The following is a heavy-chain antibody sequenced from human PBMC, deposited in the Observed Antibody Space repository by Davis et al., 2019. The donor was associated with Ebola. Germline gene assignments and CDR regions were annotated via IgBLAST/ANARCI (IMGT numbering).Heavy chain of an antibody. V-gene: IGHV1-69*04. CDR3: AGGGTWNLDYGMDV. Sequence: AASVKVSCKASGGTFSSDGISWVRQAPGQGLEWMGRIIPIVGIANYAPKFQGRVTITADKSTGTANMEVNSLRSEDTAVYYCAGGGTWNLDYGMDVWGQGTTVTVSS. D-gene: IGHD1-1*01. CDR2: IIPIVGIA. J-gene: IGHJ6*02. CDR1: GGTFSSDG.